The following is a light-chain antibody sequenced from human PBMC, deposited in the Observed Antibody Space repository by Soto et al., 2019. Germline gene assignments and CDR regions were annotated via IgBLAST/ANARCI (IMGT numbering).Light chain of an antibody. CDR1: QNILDRANNKNY. Sequence: DIVRTQSPDSLAVSLGERATFNCKSSQNILDRANNKNYLAWYQQKSGQPPKLLIYWASLREPGVPDRFTGSGSGTDFTLTISSLQAEDVAVYYCQQYFTSPWTFGQGTKVEI. CDR3: QQYFTSPWT. V-gene: IGKV4-1*01. CDR2: WAS. J-gene: IGKJ1*01.